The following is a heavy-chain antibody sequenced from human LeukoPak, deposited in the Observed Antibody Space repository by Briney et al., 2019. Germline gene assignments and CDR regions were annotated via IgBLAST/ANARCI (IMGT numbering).Heavy chain of an antibody. D-gene: IGHD3-22*01. Sequence: GGSLRLSCAASGFTFSSYAMSWVRQAPGKGLEWVSAISGSGGSTYYADSVKGRFTISRDNSKNTLYLQMNSLRAEDTAVYYCAKGEHHYDSSGYYPTYYYYGMDVWGQGTTVTVSS. CDR2: ISGSGGST. CDR1: GFTFSSYA. CDR3: AKGEHHYDSSGYYPTYYYYGMDV. J-gene: IGHJ6*02. V-gene: IGHV3-23*01.